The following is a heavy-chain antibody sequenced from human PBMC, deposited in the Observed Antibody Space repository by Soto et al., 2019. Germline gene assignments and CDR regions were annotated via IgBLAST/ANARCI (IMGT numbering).Heavy chain of an antibody. V-gene: IGHV1-18*01. CDR2: ISGYNGNT. Sequence: GASVKVSCKASGYTLISYAISWVRQAPGQGLEWMGWISGYNGNTNYAQKFQGRVTMTTDTSTSTAYMELRSLRSDDTAVYYCVRDQAVWTVNYPFFDHWGQGTLVTVSS. CDR1: GYTLISYA. CDR3: VRDQAVWTVNYPFFDH. J-gene: IGHJ4*02. D-gene: IGHD3-9*01.